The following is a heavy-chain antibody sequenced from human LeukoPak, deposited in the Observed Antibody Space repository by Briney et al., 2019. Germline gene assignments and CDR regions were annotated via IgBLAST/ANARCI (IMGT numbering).Heavy chain of an antibody. J-gene: IGHJ5*02. CDR2: INHSGST. V-gene: IGHV4-34*01. CDR3: ARHRRITMVRGAPGLNWFDP. D-gene: IGHD3-10*01. CDR1: GGSFSGYY. Sequence: PSETLSLTCAVYGGSFSGYYWSWIRQPPGKGLEWIGEINHSGSTNYNPSLKSRVTISVDTSKNQFSLKLSSVTAADTAVYYCARHRRITMVRGAPGLNWFDPWGQGTLVTVSS.